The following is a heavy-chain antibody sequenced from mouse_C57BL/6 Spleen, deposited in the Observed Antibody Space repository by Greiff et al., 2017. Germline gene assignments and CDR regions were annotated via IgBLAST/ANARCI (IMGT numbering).Heavy chain of an antibody. J-gene: IGHJ3*01. D-gene: IGHD2-4*01. Sequence: QVQLQQSGPELVKPGASVKISCKASGYSFTSYYIHWVKQRPGQGLEWIGWIYPGGGNTKYNEKFKGKATLTADTSSSTAYMQLSSLTSEDSAVYYCARCDYDWFAYWGQGTLVTVSA. V-gene: IGHV1-66*01. CDR3: ARCDYDWFAY. CDR1: GYSFTSYY. CDR2: IYPGGGNT.